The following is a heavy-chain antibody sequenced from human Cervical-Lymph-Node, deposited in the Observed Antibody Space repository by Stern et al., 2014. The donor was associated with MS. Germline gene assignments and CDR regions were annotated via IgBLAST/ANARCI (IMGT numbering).Heavy chain of an antibody. V-gene: IGHV4-39*01. Sequence: QVQLVESGPGLVKPSGTLSLPCAVSGGSISSSSNYWGWIRQPPGQGLEWIGSMYDSGSTHYNPSLRSRVTISVDTSKHPFSLKRGSVTAADTAVYYCARMWRAYYDSNGYNWFDPWGQGTLVTVSS. CDR3: ARMWRAYYDSNGYNWFDP. CDR1: GGSISSSSNY. J-gene: IGHJ5*02. D-gene: IGHD3-22*01. CDR2: MYDSGST.